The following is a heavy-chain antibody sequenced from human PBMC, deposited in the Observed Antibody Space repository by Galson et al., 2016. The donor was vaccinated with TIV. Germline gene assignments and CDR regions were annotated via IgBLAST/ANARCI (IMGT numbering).Heavy chain of an antibody. D-gene: IGHD1-26*01. Sequence: SVKVSCKVSGYTFIVSVMRLVRQVCGKVLVCMCGGGAEDGGGVEAELSVCRVTMTEDTSTDTAYMELSSLRSEDTAVYCCGTVGSSSWSPLPSSSYFGVDVWGQGTTVTVSS. CDR2: GGAEDGGG. J-gene: IGHJ6*02. CDR3: GTVGSSSWSPLPSSSYFGVDV. CDR1: GYTFIVSV. V-gene: IGHV1-24*01.